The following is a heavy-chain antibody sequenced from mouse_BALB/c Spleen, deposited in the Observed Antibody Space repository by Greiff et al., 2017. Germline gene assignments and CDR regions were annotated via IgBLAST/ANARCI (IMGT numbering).Heavy chain of an antibody. CDR3: ARDGLYYFDY. D-gene: IGHD6-1*01. Sequence: EVKLVESGGGLVKPGGSLKLSCAASGFTFSSYAMSWVRQTPEKRLEWVASISSGGSTYYPDSVKGRFTISRDNARNILYLQMSSLRSEDTAMYYCARDGLYYFDYWGQGTTLTVSS. J-gene: IGHJ2*01. CDR2: ISSGGST. CDR1: GFTFSSYA. V-gene: IGHV5-6-5*01.